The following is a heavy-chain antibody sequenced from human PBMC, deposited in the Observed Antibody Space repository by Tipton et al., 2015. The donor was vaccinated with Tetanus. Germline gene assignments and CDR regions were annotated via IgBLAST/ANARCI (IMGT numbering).Heavy chain of an antibody. CDR1: GGSITSSIDY. CDR3: ARNTSSWHSGKRTSYFDY. D-gene: IGHD6-13*01. V-gene: IGHV4-39*01. J-gene: IGHJ4*02. CDR2: VYYSGST. Sequence: TLSLTCTVSGGSITSSIDYWGWVRQPPGKGLEWIGSVYYSGSTSYNPSLKSRVTMSVDTSKNQFSLMLNSVTAADTAVYYCARNTSSWHSGKRTSYFDYWGQGTLVTVSS.